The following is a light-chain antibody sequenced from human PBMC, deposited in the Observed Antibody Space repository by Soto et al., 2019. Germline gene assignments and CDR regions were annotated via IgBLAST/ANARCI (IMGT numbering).Light chain of an antibody. V-gene: IGLV1-40*01. J-gene: IGLJ2*01. CDR2: GNS. CDR1: SSNIGAGYD. Sequence: QSALTQPPSVSGAPGQSVTISCTGSSSNIGAGYDVHWYQQLPGTAPKLLIYGNSNRPSGVPDRFSGSKSGTSASLAITGLQAEDEADYYCQSYDSSLSGSVFGGGTKVTVL. CDR3: QSYDSSLSGSV.